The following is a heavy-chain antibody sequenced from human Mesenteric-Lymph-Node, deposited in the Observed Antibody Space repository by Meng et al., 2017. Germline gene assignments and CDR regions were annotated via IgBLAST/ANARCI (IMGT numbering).Heavy chain of an antibody. CDR3: ARHDGGYGDYFDH. V-gene: IGHV4-4*02. Sequence: QGQLQESGPGVVKPAGTLSRTCAGSGGSISRSDWWSWVRQPPGKGLEWIGETSHSGSTNYSPSLKSRVTISLDKSKNQLSLKLNSVTAADTAVYYCARHDGGYGDYFDHWGQGTLVTVSS. J-gene: IGHJ4*02. CDR2: TSHSGST. CDR1: GGSISRSDW. D-gene: IGHD5-12*01.